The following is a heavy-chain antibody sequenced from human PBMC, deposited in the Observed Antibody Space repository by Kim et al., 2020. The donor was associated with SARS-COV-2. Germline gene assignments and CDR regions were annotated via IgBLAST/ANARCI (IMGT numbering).Heavy chain of an antibody. CDR3: ARDFYLKWELPDGMDV. D-gene: IGHD1-26*01. J-gene: IGHJ6*02. Sequence: ASVKVSCKASGYTFTSYGISWVRQAPGQGLEWMGWISAYNGNTNYAQKLQGRVTMTTDTSTSTAYMELRSLRSDDTAVYYCARDFYLKWELPDGMDVWGQGTTVTVSS. CDR1: GYTFTSYG. CDR2: ISAYNGNT. V-gene: IGHV1-18*04.